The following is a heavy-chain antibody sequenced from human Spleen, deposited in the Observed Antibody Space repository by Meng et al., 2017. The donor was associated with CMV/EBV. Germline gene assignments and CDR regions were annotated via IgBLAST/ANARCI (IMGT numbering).Heavy chain of an antibody. V-gene: IGHV4-31*03. J-gene: IGHJ4*02. Sequence: TVSGGSVSSGGYYWSWIRQHPGKGLVWIGYIYYSASTYYNPSLKSRVTISVDTSKNQFSLKLSSVTAADTAVYYCARAVRGKPSFDYWGQGTLVTVSS. CDR3: ARAVRGKPSFDY. CDR1: GGSVSSGGYY. D-gene: IGHD4-11*01. CDR2: IYYSAST.